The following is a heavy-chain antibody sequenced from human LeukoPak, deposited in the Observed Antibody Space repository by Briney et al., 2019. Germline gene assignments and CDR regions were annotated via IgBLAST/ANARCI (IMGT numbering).Heavy chain of an antibody. J-gene: IGHJ4*01. CDR1: GDTFSDYH. Sequence: ASVKVSCKAFGDTFSDYHVHWVRQAPGLGAQGLEWMGWVTPSSGWRRYSQKLQGRVAMTFDTPTSTVYMELTSLTSDDTGIHFCATIGVSESYWDFAQWGHGTLVTVSS. CDR2: VTPSSGWR. D-gene: IGHD1-26*01. V-gene: IGHV1-2*02. CDR3: ATIGVSESYWDFAQ.